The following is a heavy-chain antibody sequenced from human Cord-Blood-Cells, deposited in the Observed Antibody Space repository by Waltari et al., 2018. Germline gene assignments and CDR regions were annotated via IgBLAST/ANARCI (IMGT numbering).Heavy chain of an antibody. V-gene: IGHV6-1*01. CDR1: GDTLSSHSAA. D-gene: IGHD7-27*01. J-gene: IGHJ4*02. CDR2: TYYRSKWYN. CDR3: ARDFQLGMGYFDY. Sequence: QVQLQQSGPGLVKPSPTLSLTCAISGDTLSSHSAAWHWPRHAPSRGLEWLGRTYYRSKWYNDYAVSVKSRITINPDTSKNQFSLQLNSVTPEDTAVYYCARDFQLGMGYFDYWGQGTLVTVSS.